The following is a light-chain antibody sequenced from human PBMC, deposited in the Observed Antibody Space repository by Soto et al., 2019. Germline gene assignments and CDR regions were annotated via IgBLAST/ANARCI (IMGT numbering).Light chain of an antibody. CDR3: QQYGSSPLIT. CDR2: GAS. J-gene: IGKJ5*01. Sequence: EIVLTQSPGTLSLSPGERATLSCRASQSVSSSYLAWYQQKPGQAPRLLIYGASSRATGIPDRLSGSGSGTDFTLTISRLEPEDFAVYYCQQYGSSPLITFGQGTRLE. CDR1: QSVSSSY. V-gene: IGKV3-20*01.